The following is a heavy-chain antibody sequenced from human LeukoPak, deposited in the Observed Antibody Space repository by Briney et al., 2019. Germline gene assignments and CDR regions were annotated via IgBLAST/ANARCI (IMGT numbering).Heavy chain of an antibody. CDR1: GGSISSGSYY. V-gene: IGHV4-61*02. CDR3: ARGPDRSGWYGGAFDI. CDR2: IYTSGST. Sequence: KPSETLSLTCTVSGGSISSGSYYWSWIRQPAGKGLEWIGRIYTSGSTNYNPSLKSRVTISVDTSKNQFSLKLSSVTAADTAVYYCARGPDRSGWYGGAFDIWGQGTMVTVSS. J-gene: IGHJ3*02. D-gene: IGHD6-19*01.